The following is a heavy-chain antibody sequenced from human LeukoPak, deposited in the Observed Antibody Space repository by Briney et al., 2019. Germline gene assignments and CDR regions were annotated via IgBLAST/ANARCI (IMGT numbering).Heavy chain of an antibody. Sequence: SETLSLTCTVSGGSFNSSTYYWGWIRQPPGKGLDWIGSIYYSGTTYYNPSLKSRVTISVDTSKNQFSLKLSSVTAADTAVYYCARDLYDYVWGSYRPIGAFDIWGQGTMVTVSS. CDR2: IYYSGTT. J-gene: IGHJ3*02. V-gene: IGHV4-39*07. CDR3: ARDLYDYVWGSYRPIGAFDI. CDR1: GGSFNSSTYY. D-gene: IGHD3-16*02.